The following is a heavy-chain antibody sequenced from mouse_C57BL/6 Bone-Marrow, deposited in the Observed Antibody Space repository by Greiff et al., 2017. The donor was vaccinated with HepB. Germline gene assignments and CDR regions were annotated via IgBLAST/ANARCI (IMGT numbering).Heavy chain of an antibody. J-gene: IGHJ4*01. CDR3: ARSITAQATYAMDY. CDR1: GYSFTDYN. Sequence: EVKLVESGPELVKPGASVKISCKASGYSFTDYNMNWVKQSNGKSLEWIGVINPNYGTTSYNQKFKGKATLTVDQSSSTAYMQLNSLTSEDSAVYYCARSITAQATYAMDYWGQGTSVTVSS. V-gene: IGHV1-39*01. D-gene: IGHD3-2*02. CDR2: INPNYGTT.